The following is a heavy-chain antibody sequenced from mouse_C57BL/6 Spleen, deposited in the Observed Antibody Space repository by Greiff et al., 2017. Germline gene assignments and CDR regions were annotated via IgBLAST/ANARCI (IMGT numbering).Heavy chain of an antibody. D-gene: IGHD4-1*01. CDR3: ARSTGGYAMDD. V-gene: IGHV7-3*01. J-gene: IGHJ4*01. CDR2: IRNKANGYTT. Sequence: EVKLVESGGGLVQPGGSLSLSCAASGFTFTDYYMSWVRQPPGKALEWLGFIRNKANGYTTEYSASVKGRFTISRDNSQSILYLQMNALRAEDSATYYCARSTGGYAMDDWGQGTSVTVSS. CDR1: GFTFTDYY.